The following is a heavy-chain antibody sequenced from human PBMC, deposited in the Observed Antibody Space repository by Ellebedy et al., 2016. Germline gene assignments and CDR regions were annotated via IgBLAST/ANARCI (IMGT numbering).Heavy chain of an antibody. D-gene: IGHD3-9*01. Sequence: GESLKIPXAASGFTFSDYNMNWVRQAPGKGLEWVSSISSSSSYIYYADSVKGRFTISRDNAKNSLYLQMNSLRAEDTAVYYCARDSDYDILTGYYRDYGMDVWGQGTTVTVSS. CDR3: ARDSDYDILTGYYRDYGMDV. CDR1: GFTFSDYN. CDR2: ISSSSSYI. V-gene: IGHV3-21*01. J-gene: IGHJ6*02.